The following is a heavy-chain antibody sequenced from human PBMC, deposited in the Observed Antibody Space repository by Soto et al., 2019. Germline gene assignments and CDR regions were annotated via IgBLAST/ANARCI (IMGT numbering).Heavy chain of an antibody. Sequence: EVQLLESGGGLVQPGGSLRLSCAASGFTFSTYAMTWVRQAPGKGLEWVSDISGSGGTTYYADSVKGRFTISRDNSKNTLFLQMNSLRAEDTAIYYCAKEVRGGSYAVWGQGALVTVSS. J-gene: IGHJ4*02. CDR1: GFTFSTYA. CDR2: ISGSGGTT. CDR3: AKEVRGGSYAV. D-gene: IGHD1-26*01. V-gene: IGHV3-23*01.